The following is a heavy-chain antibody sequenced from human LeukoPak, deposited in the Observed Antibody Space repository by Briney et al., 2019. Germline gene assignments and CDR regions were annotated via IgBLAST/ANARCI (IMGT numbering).Heavy chain of an antibody. D-gene: IGHD3-10*01. CDR1: GYTFTSYG. Sequence: ASVKVSCKASGYTFTSYGISWVRQAPGQGLEWMGWISAYNGNTNYAQKLQGRVTMTTDTSTSTAYMELRSLRSDDTAVYYCARQRPSHYYGSGLNWFDPWGQGTLVTVSS. V-gene: IGHV1-18*01. J-gene: IGHJ5*02. CDR3: ARQRPSHYYGSGLNWFDP. CDR2: ISAYNGNT.